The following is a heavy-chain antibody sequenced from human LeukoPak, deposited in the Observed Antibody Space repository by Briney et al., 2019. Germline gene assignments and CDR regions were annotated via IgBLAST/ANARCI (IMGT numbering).Heavy chain of an antibody. CDR1: GGSISSDYS. D-gene: IGHD6-19*01. CDR2: IYYGGTT. CDR3: SSTRLGYSGGWH. V-gene: IGHV4-39*01. J-gene: IGHJ4*02. Sequence: PSETLSLTCTVSGGSISSDYSWGWIRQPPGKGLEWIGNIYYGGTTYYNSSLKSRVTISVDTSKNQIFLKLSSVTASDTSIYYCSSTRLGYSGGWHWGQGTLVTVSS.